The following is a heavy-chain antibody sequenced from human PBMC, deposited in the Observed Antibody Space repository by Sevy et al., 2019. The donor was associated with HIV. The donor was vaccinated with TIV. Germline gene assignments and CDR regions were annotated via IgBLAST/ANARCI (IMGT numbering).Heavy chain of an antibody. V-gene: IGHV3-30*18. CDR1: GFTFSNYG. CDR2: ISYGGTNK. D-gene: IGHD6-19*01. CDR3: AKDASSQWPHYFFDY. J-gene: IGHJ4*02. Sequence: GGSLRLSCAASGFTFSNYGIHWVRQAPGKGLEWLAAISYGGTNKYYTDSVKGRFTISRDNSKNTLYLQMNSLRAEDTAVYFCAKDASSQWPHYFFDYWGQGTLVTVSS.